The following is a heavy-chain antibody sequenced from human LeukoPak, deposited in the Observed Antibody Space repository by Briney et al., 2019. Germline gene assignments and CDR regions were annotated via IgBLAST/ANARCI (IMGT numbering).Heavy chain of an antibody. CDR1: GGSFSGYY. Sequence: SETLSLTCAVYGGSFSGYYWSWIRQPPGKGLEWIGEINHSGSTNYNPSLKSRVTISVDTSKNQFSLKLSSVTAADTAVYYCARPFRVLYGLDPWGQGTLVTVSS. CDR3: ARPFRVLYGLDP. D-gene: IGHD2-8*01. V-gene: IGHV4-34*01. CDR2: INHSGST. J-gene: IGHJ5*02.